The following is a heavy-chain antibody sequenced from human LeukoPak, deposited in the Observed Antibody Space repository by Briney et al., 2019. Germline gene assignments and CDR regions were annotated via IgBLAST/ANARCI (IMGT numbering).Heavy chain of an antibody. Sequence: TASETLSLTCTVSGGSISSGSYYWSWIRQPAGKGLEWIGRIYTSGSTNYNPSLKSRVTISVDTSKNQFSLKLSSVTAADTAVYYCARGANYNWDSWGQGTLVTVSS. CDR1: GGSISSGSYY. V-gene: IGHV4-61*02. CDR2: IYTSGST. J-gene: IGHJ4*02. CDR3: ARGANYNWDS. D-gene: IGHD1-20*01.